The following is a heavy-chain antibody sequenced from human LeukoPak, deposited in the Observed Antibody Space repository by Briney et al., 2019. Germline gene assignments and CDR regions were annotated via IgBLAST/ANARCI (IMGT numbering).Heavy chain of an antibody. D-gene: IGHD1-26*01. J-gene: IGHJ4*02. CDR3: ARDRRSGGYYFDY. CDR1: GFTFSSYS. Sequence: PGGSLRLSCAASGFTFSSYSMNWVRQAPGKGLEWVSYISSSSSTIYYADSVKGRFTISRDNSKNTLYLQMNSLRAEDTAVYYCARDRRSGGYYFDYWGQGTLVTVSS. CDR2: ISSSSSTI. V-gene: IGHV3-48*01.